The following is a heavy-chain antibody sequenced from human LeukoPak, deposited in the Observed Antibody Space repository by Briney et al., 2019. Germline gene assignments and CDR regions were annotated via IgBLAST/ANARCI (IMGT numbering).Heavy chain of an antibody. CDR1: GFTFSSYA. D-gene: IGHD1-1*01. CDR3: AKVRSGSVNWALRIFDN. J-gene: IGHJ4*02. Sequence: PGGSLRLSCAASGFTFSSYAMSWVRQAPGKGLEWVSAISGSGGSTYYADSVKGRFTISRDNSKNTLYLQMNSLRAEDTAVYYCAKVRSGSVNWALRIFDNWGQGTLVTVSS. V-gene: IGHV3-23*01. CDR2: ISGSGGST.